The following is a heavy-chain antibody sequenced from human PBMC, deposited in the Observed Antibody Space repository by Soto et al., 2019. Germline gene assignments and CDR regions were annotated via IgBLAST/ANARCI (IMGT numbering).Heavy chain of an antibody. Sequence: QVQLVESGGGVVQPGRSLRLSCAASGFTFSSYAMHWVRQAPGKGLEWVAVISYDGSNKYYADSVKGRFTISRDNSKNTLYLQMNSLRAEGTAVYYCARDGDELGSGYYGMDVWGQGTTVTVSS. CDR3: ARDGDELGSGYYGMDV. J-gene: IGHJ6*02. D-gene: IGHD7-27*01. V-gene: IGHV3-30-3*01. CDR1: GFTFSSYA. CDR2: ISYDGSNK.